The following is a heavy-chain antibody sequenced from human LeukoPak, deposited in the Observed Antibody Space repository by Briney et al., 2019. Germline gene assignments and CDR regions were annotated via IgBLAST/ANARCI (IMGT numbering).Heavy chain of an antibody. CDR2: ITSGGGGT. V-gene: IGHV3-23*01. CDR1: GFTFSSYA. D-gene: IGHD6-13*01. J-gene: IGHJ4*02. CDR3: AKVTLLAPPGREDY. Sequence: PGGSLRLSCAASGFTFSSYAMSWVRQAPGKGLEWVSGITSGGGGTYYADSVKGRFTISRDNSKNTLYLQVNTLRPEDTAIYYCAKVTLLAPPGREDYWGQGTLVTVSS.